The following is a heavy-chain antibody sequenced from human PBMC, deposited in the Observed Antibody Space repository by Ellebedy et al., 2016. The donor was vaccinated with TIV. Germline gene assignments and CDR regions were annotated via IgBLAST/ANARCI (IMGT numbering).Heavy chain of an antibody. Sequence: GESLKISCAASGFSFSSYWMSWVRQAPGKGLEWVANIRVDGNEKYYVDSVKGRFTISRDNAKNSLHLQMNSLRVEDTALYYCATDGSYGDYLFPQHAFVFWGQGTMVTVSS. D-gene: IGHD4-17*01. CDR2: IRVDGNEK. V-gene: IGHV3-7*01. CDR1: GFSFSSYW. J-gene: IGHJ3*01. CDR3: ATDGSYGDYLFPQHAFVF.